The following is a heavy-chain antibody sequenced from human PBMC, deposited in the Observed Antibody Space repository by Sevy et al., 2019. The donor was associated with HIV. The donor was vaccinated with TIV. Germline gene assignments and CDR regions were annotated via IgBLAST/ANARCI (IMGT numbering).Heavy chain of an antibody. CDR3: ANKRGYSHGPFDY. J-gene: IGHJ4*02. CDR1: GGSISSSDSY. V-gene: IGHV4-30-4*01. D-gene: IGHD5-12*01. Sequence: SETLSLTCTVSGGSISSSDSYWSWIRQPPGKGLEWIGYIHFSGGTYYNPFLKSRVAMSVDTSERQFSLTLSFMTAADTAVYYCANKRGYSHGPFDYWGQGALVTVSS. CDR2: IHFSGGT.